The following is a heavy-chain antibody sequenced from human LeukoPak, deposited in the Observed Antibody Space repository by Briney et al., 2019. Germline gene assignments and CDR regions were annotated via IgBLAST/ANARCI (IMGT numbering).Heavy chain of an antibody. Sequence: SGGSLRLSCAASGFTFSDFAMNWVRQAPGKGLEWVTAISGNGGSTYYADSVKGRFSISRDNSKNTLFLQMNSPTAEDTGVYYCAKARSAVAEAATNYWGQGTRVTVSS. D-gene: IGHD2-15*01. CDR3: AKARSAVAEAATNY. J-gene: IGHJ4*02. CDR2: ISGNGGST. CDR1: GFTFSDFA. V-gene: IGHV3-23*01.